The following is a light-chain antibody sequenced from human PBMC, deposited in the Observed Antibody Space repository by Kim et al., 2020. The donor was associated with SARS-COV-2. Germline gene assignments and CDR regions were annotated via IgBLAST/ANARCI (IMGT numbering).Light chain of an antibody. Sequence: LTQPHSVSESPGKTVTISCTRSSGSIASNYVQWYQQRPGSSPTTVIYEDKQRPSGVPDRFSGSIDSSSNSASLTISGLKTEDEADYFCQSYDSSNRVFGGGTQLTVL. CDR3: QSYDSSNRV. CDR2: EDK. CDR1: SGSIASNY. V-gene: IGLV6-57*01. J-gene: IGLJ3*02.